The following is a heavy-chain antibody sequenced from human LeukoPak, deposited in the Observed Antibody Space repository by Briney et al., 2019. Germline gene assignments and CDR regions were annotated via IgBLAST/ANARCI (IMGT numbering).Heavy chain of an antibody. CDR2: VNSDGSST. J-gene: IGHJ4*02. Sequence: PGGSLRLSCAASGFTFSSYWMHWVRQAPGKGLVWVSRVNSDGSSTTYADCVKGRFTISRDNAKNTLYLQMNSLRAEDTAVYYCARGSTQYSSGWYGLDYWGQGTLVTVSS. D-gene: IGHD6-19*01. CDR3: ARGSTQYSSGWYGLDY. CDR1: GFTFSSYW. V-gene: IGHV3-74*01.